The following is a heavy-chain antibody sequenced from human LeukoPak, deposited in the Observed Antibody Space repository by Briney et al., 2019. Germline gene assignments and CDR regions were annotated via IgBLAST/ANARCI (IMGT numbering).Heavy chain of an antibody. Sequence: GESLRLSCETSGFSFSTYWMSWVRQAPGKGLEWVANIKQDGSEKYYVDSVKGRLTISGDNAKNSLYLQMNSLRAEDTAVYYCAELGITMIGGVWGKGTTVTISS. D-gene: IGHD3-10*02. V-gene: IGHV3-7*01. CDR1: GFSFSTYW. CDR3: AELGITMIGGV. J-gene: IGHJ6*04. CDR2: IKQDGSEK.